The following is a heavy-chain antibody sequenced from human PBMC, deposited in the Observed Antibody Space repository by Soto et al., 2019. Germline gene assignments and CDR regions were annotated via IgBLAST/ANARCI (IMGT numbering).Heavy chain of an antibody. CDR2: ISPYSGNT. CDR1: GYTFTGYY. V-gene: IGHV1-18*04. J-gene: IGHJ4*02. D-gene: IGHD5-12*01. Sequence: ASVKVSCKASGYTFTGYYMHWVRQAPGQGLEWMGWISPYSGNTNYAQKLQGRVTMTTDTSTSTAYMELRSLRSDDTAVYYCARDGCGYDCHYWGQGTLVTVSS. CDR3: ARDGCGYDCHY.